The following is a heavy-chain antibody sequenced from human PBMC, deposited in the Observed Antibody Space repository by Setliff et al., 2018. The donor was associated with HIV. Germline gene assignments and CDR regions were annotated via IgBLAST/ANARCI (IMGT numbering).Heavy chain of an antibody. CDR3: ARKPTGSPSDY. CDR2: MNPIFGTA. D-gene: IGHD2-2*01. V-gene: IGHV1-69*05. CDR1: GYTFINYD. Sequence: SVKVSCKASGYTFINYDVNWVRQATGHGLEWMGWMNPIFGTANYAQKFQGRVTITTDESTSTAYMELRSLRSDDTALYYCARKPTGSPSDYWGQGTLVTVSS. J-gene: IGHJ4*02.